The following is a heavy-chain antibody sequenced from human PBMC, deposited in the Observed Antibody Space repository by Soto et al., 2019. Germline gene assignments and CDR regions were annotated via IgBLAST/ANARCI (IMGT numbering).Heavy chain of an antibody. Sequence: DVQLVESGGGLVKPGGSLRLSCAASGFIFSSHNMNWFRQAPGKGLEWVSSITGSSSYIFYADSVKGRFTISRDNAKNTVYLQVNSLRAEDTGVYYCARLVASETVYGMDVWGQGTTVTVSS. CDR2: ITGSSSYI. V-gene: IGHV3-21*06. CDR3: ARLVASETVYGMDV. D-gene: IGHD2-21*02. CDR1: GFIFSSHN. J-gene: IGHJ6*02.